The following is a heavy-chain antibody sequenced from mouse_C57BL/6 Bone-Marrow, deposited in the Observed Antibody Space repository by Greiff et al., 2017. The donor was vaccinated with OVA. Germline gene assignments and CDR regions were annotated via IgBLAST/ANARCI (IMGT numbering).Heavy chain of an antibody. D-gene: IGHD1-1*01. Sequence: QVQLQQSGPELVKPGASVKLSCKASGYTFTSYDINWVKQRPGQGLEWIGWIYPRDGSTKYNEKFKGKATLTVATSSSTAYMGLHSLTSEDSAVYFCANYYGSSWFAYWGQGTLVTVSA. V-gene: IGHV1-85*01. CDR1: GYTFTSYD. CDR2: IYPRDGST. J-gene: IGHJ3*01. CDR3: ANYYGSSWFAY.